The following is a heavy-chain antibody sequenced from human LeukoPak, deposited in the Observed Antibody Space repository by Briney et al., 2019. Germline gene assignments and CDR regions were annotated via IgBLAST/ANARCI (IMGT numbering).Heavy chain of an antibody. CDR3: AKGDLVVLSRNYFDY. D-gene: IGHD3-22*01. CDR1: GFTFSSYA. Sequence: PGGSLRLSYAASGFTFSSYAMSWVRQAPGKGLEWVSVISGSGGITYYADSVEGRFIISRDNSKNTLYLQLNSLRGEDTAIYYCAKGDLVVLSRNYFDYWGQGTLVTVSS. V-gene: IGHV3-23*01. J-gene: IGHJ4*02. CDR2: ISGSGGIT.